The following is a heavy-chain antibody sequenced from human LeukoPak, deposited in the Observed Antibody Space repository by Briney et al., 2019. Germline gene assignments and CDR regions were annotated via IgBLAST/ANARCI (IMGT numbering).Heavy chain of an antibody. CDR1: GYSISSGYY. CDR2: IYHSGST. J-gene: IGHJ4*02. CDR3: ARQKDTAMVFDY. D-gene: IGHD5-18*01. Sequence: SETLSLTCAVSGYSISSGYYWGWIRQPPGKGLEWIGSIYHSGSTYYNPPLKSRVTISVDTSKNQFSLKLSSVTAADTAVYYCARQKDTAMVFDYWGQGTLVTVSS. V-gene: IGHV4-38-2*01.